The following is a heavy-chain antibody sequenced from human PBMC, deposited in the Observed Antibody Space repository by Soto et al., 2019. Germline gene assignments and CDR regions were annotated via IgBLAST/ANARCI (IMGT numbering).Heavy chain of an antibody. D-gene: IGHD5-12*01. CDR3: ARFGYTTEAH. Sequence: EVQLMESGGGLVKPGGSLRLSCAASGFTFSSYTMIWVRQAPGKGLEWVSSISSSSSYIYYADSVKGRFTISRDNAKNSLYLQMNTLRDEDTAVYYCARFGYTTEAHWGQGTLVTVSP. CDR2: ISSSSSYI. V-gene: IGHV3-21*01. CDR1: GFTFSSYT. J-gene: IGHJ4*02.